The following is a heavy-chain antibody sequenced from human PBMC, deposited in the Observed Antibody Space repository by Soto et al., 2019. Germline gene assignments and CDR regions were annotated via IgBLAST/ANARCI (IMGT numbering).Heavy chain of an antibody. V-gene: IGHV4-59*01. CDR1: GGSISSYY. CDR2: IYYSGST. CDR3: ARASESVIEMADYFDY. Sequence: SETLSLTCTVSGGSISSYYWSWFRQPPGKGLEWIGYIYYSGSTNYNPSLKSRVTISVDTSKNQFSLKLSSVTAADTAVYYCARASESVIEMADYFDYWGQGTLVTVS. D-gene: IGHD3-16*02. J-gene: IGHJ4*02.